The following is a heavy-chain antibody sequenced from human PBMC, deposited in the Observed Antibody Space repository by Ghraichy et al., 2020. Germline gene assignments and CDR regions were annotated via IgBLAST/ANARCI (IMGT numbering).Heavy chain of an antibody. Sequence: GGSLRLSCAASGFTFSSYGMHWVRQAPGKGLEWVAFIWYDGSNKYYADSVKGRLTISRDNSKNTLYLQMNSLRAEDTAVYYCARDSGYCSGGSCYWPFDIWCLGSMVTVSS. CDR3: ARDSGYCSGGSCYWPFDI. D-gene: IGHD2-15*01. V-gene: IGHV3-33*01. CDR1: GFTFSSYG. CDR2: IWYDGSNK. J-gene: IGHJ3*02.